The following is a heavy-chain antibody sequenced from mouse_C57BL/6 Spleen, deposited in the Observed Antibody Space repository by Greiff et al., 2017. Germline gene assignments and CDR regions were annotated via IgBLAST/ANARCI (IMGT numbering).Heavy chain of an antibody. CDR3: ARRLYGNYPYYYAMDY. CDR1: GYAFSSYW. V-gene: IGHV1-82*01. D-gene: IGHD2-1*01. Sequence: VQLQQSGPELVKPGASVKISCKASGYAFSSYWMNWVKQRPGKGLEWIGRIYPGDGDTNYTGKFKGKATLTADKSSSTAYMQLSSLTSEYSAVYFCARRLYGNYPYYYAMDYWGQGTSVTVSS. J-gene: IGHJ4*01. CDR2: IYPGDGDT.